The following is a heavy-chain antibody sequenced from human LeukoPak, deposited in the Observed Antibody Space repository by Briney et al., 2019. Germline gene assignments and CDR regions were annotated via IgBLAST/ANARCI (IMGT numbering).Heavy chain of an antibody. CDR3: ARDRLVVVRNWSDP. J-gene: IGHJ5*02. V-gene: IGHV3-33*01. CDR1: GFTFSSYG. Sequence: GGSLRLSCAASGFTFSSYGMHWVRQAPGKGLEWVAVIWYDGSNKDYADSVKGRFTISRDNAKNTLYLQMNSLRAEDTAVYYCARDRLVVVRNWSDPWGQGTLVTVSS. CDR2: IWYDGSNK. D-gene: IGHD3-22*01.